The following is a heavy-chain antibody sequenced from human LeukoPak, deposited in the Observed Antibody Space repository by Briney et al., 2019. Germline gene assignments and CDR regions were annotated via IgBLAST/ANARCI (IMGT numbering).Heavy chain of an antibody. D-gene: IGHD6-19*01. J-gene: IGHJ5*02. CDR1: GFTFNTYG. CDR2: IQYDGSIK. Sequence: GGPLRLSCAASGFTFNTYGMHWVRQAPGKGLEWVAFIQYDGSIKYYGDSVKGRFTISRDNSKNTLYLQMNSLRGDDAAVYYCAKDSGSGWYEAHFDPWGQGTLVTVSS. V-gene: IGHV3-30*02. CDR3: AKDSGSGWYEAHFDP.